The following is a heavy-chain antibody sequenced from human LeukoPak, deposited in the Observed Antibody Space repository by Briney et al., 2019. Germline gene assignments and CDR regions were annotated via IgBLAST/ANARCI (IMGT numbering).Heavy chain of an antibody. CDR1: GGSTSSYY. CDR2: IYTSGSTSGNT. D-gene: IGHD6-13*01. CDR3: ARAAPGTGNFDY. J-gene: IGHJ4*02. Sequence: PSETLSLTCTVSGGSTSSYYWSWIRQPAGKGLEWIGRIYTSGSTSGNTIYNPSLKSRVTMSVDTSKNQSSLKVSSMTAADTAVYYCARAAPGTGNFDYWGQGTLVTVSS. V-gene: IGHV4-4*07.